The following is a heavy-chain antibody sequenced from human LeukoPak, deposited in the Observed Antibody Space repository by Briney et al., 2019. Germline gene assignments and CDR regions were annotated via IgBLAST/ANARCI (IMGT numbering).Heavy chain of an antibody. V-gene: IGHV3-21*01. J-gene: IGHJ4*02. CDR1: GFTFSSYS. Sequence: GGSLRLSCAASGFTFSSYSMNWVRQAPGKGLEWVSSISSSSSYIYYADSVKGRFTISRDNAKNSLYLQMNSLRAEDTAVYYCARVGTWNPTGPFDYWGQGTLVTVSS. CDR2: ISSSSSYI. D-gene: IGHD1-1*01. CDR3: ARVGTWNPTGPFDY.